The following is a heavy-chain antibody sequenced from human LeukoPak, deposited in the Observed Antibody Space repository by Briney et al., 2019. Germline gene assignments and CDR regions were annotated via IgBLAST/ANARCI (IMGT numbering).Heavy chain of an antibody. CDR2: INPSTSGT. CDR1: EYTLTDYY. CDR3: ARDREVATIFGVVISVFDY. D-gene: IGHD3-3*01. V-gene: IGHV1-2*02. J-gene: IGHJ4*02. Sequence: ASVKVSCKASEYTLTDYYIHWVREAPGQGLEWMGWINPSTSGTQYAQKFQGRVTMTRETSINTAYMELRRLRSDDTAVYYCARDREVATIFGVVISVFDYWGQRTLVTVSS.